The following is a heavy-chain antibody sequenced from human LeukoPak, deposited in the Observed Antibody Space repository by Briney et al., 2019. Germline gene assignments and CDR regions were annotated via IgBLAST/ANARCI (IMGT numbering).Heavy chain of an antibody. CDR2: IWYDGSNK. Sequence: GGSLRLSCAASGFTFSSYGMHWVRQAPGKGLEWVAVIWYDGSNKYYADSVKGRFTISRDNSKNTLYLQMNGLRAEDTAVYYCARDRVPAAIAWFDPWGQGTLVTVSS. CDR1: GFTFSSYG. V-gene: IGHV3-33*01. D-gene: IGHD2-2*01. CDR3: ARDRVPAAIAWFDP. J-gene: IGHJ5*02.